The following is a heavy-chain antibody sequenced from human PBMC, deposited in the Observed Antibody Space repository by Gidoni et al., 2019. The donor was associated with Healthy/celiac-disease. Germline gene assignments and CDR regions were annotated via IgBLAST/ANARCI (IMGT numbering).Heavy chain of an antibody. D-gene: IGHD3-22*01. CDR2: IYYSGST. J-gene: IGHJ3*02. CDR3: AREYYYDSSGYDPSDAFDI. CDR1: GGSISSYY. Sequence: QVQLQESGPGLVKPSETLSLTCTVSGGSISSYYWSWIRQPPGKGLEWIGYIYYSGSTNYTPSLKSRVTISVDTSKNPFSLKLSSVTAADTAVYYCAREYYYDSSGYDPSDAFDIWGQGTMVTVSS. V-gene: IGHV4-59*01.